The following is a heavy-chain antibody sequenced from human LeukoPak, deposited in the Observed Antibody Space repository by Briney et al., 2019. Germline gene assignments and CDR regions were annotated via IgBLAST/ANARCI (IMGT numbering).Heavy chain of an antibody. CDR2: ISYDGSNK. CDR3: AKDQRSGSYLS. CDR1: GFTFSSYG. V-gene: IGHV3-30*18. Sequence: GGSLRLSCAASGFTFSSYGMHWVRQAPGKGREWVAVISYDGSNKYYADSVKGRFTISRDNSKNTLYLQMNSLRAEDTAVYYCAKDQRSGSYLSWGQGTLVTVSS. J-gene: IGHJ5*02. D-gene: IGHD1-26*01.